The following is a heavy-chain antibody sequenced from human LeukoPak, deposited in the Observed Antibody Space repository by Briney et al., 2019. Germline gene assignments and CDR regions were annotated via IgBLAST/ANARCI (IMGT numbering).Heavy chain of an antibody. CDR1: GGSFSGYY. CDR2: INHSGST. CDR3: ARGSAYPTYYYDSSAVTASYAFDI. J-gene: IGHJ3*02. Sequence: SETLSLTCAVYGGSFSGYYWSWIRQPPGKGLEWIGEINHSGSTNYNPSLKSRVTISVDTSKNQFSLKLSSVTAADTAVYYCARGSAYPTYYYDSSAVTASYAFDIWGQGTMVTVSS. D-gene: IGHD3-22*01. V-gene: IGHV4-34*01.